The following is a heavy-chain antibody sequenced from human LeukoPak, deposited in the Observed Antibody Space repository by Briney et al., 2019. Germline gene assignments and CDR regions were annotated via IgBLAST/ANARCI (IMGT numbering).Heavy chain of an antibody. J-gene: IGHJ4*02. CDR2: IFYSGTT. CDR1: GRSIRTYY. CDR3: ARDWTSGFHSLDY. Sequence: SETLSLTCTVSGRSIRTYYWSWIRQPPGKGLEWIGYIFYSGTTNYNPSLKSRVTISVDTSKNQFSLKLTSVTAADTAVYYCARDWTSGFHSLDYWGQETLVTVSS. V-gene: IGHV4-59*01. D-gene: IGHD3-22*01.